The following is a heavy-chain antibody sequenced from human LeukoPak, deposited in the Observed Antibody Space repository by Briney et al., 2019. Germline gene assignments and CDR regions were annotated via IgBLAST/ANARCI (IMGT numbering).Heavy chain of an antibody. CDR2: ISSSSSYI. V-gene: IGHV3-21*04. J-gene: IGHJ6*03. Sequence: GGSLRLSCAASGFTFSSYSMNWVRQAPGKGLEWVSSISSSSSYIYYADSVKGRFTISRDNAKNSLYLQMNSLRAEDTAVYYCARAPGFWSGPRGYMDVWGKGTTVTVSS. D-gene: IGHD3-3*01. CDR3: ARAPGFWSGPRGYMDV. CDR1: GFTFSSYS.